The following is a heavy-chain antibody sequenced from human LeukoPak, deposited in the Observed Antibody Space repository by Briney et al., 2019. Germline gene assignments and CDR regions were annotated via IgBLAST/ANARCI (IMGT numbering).Heavy chain of an antibody. D-gene: IGHD5-12*01. V-gene: IGHV2-5*02. J-gene: IGHJ4*02. CDR2: IYWDDDK. CDR3: AHELLISGYDYEYYFDY. Sequence: ESGPTLVKPTQTLTLTCTFSGFSLSTSGVGVGWIRQPPGKALEWLALIYWDDDKRYSPSLKSRLTITKDTSKHQVVLTMTNMDPVDTATYYCAHELLISGYDYEYYFDYWGQGTLVTVSS. CDR1: GFSLSTSGVG.